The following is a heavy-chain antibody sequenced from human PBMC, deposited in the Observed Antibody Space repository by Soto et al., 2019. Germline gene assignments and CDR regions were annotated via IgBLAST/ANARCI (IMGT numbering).Heavy chain of an antibody. CDR1: GFSFSAHG. CDR3: ARDDLFVDNGLDH. CDR2: INDGSEE. V-gene: IGHV3-33*01. J-gene: IGHJ4*02. Sequence: QVQLVESGGGVVRPGTSLRLSCAATGFSFSAHGMHWVRQAPGKGLEWLAVINDGSEEGYADSVRGRFTISRDNARNLLYLQVDNLRAEDSALYYCARDDLFVDNGLDHWGQGTLVTVSS. D-gene: IGHD1-1*01.